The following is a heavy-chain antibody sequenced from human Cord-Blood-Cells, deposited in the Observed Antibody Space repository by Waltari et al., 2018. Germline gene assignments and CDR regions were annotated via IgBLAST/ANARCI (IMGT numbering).Heavy chain of an antibody. J-gene: IGHJ2*01. Sequence: QLQLQESGPGLVKPSETLSLTCTVSGGSISSSSYYWGWIRQPPGKGLEWIGSIYYSGSTYYNPSLRSRVTISVDTSKNQFSLKLSSVTAADTAVYYCATVSGYSYGYWYFDRWGRGTLVTVSS. D-gene: IGHD5-18*01. CDR2: IYYSGST. CDR3: ATVSGYSYGYWYFDR. CDR1: GGSISSSSYY. V-gene: IGHV4-39*01.